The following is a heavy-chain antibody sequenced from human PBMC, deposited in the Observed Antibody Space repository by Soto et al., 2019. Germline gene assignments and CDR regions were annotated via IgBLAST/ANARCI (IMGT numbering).Heavy chain of an antibody. J-gene: IGHJ3*02. V-gene: IGHV1-8*01. CDR1: GYTFTSYD. CDR3: ARGTAELLSPAPDDAFDI. D-gene: IGHD3-10*01. Sequence: QVQLVQSGAEVKKPGASVKVSCKASGYTFTSYDINWVRQATGQGLEWMGWMNPNSGNTGYAQKFQGRVTMTRNTSISTAYMELSSLRSEDTAVYYCARGTAELLSPAPDDAFDIWGQGTMVTVSS. CDR2: MNPNSGNT.